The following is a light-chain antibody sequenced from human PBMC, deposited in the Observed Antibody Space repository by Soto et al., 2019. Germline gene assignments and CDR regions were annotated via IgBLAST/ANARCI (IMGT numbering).Light chain of an antibody. CDR3: PQYDNLPLI. CDR1: QDIRKN. CDR2: DAS. V-gene: IGKV1-33*01. Sequence: QLAPTPSSLSASVGDRVTITCQATQDIRKNLNWYQQKPGKAPKLLIYDASSLETGVPSRFRGSGSGTDFTFTISSLQPEDFARYYSPQYDNLPLIFGQGTRLEIK. J-gene: IGKJ5*01.